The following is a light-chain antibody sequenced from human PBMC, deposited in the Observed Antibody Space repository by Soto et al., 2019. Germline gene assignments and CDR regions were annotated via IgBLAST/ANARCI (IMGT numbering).Light chain of an antibody. CDR2: GAS. CDR1: ETVSSS. V-gene: IGKV3-15*01. Sequence: EILMTQSPATLSVSPGERVTLSCRTSETVSSSLAWYQQKPGQAPGLLIYGASTRATGVPARFSGSGSGTDFTLTISSLQSEDFAVYYCQQYNDWPFTFGPGTKVDIK. CDR3: QQYNDWPFT. J-gene: IGKJ3*01.